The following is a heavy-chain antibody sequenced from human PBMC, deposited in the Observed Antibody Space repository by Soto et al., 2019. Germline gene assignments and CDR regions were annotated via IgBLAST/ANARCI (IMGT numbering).Heavy chain of an antibody. CDR3: GRDRVMRGNSYYYGMDV. CDR1: GGTFSNFA. J-gene: IGHJ6*02. V-gene: IGHV1-69*12. Sequence: VLLEQSGAEVKKPGSSVKVSCKTSGGTFSNFAISWVRLAPGQGLEWMGVIIPKFSAPTYAQKFQGRVMITADESTSTAFMELSRLRSEDTAVYFCGRDRVMRGNSYYYGMDVWGQGTTVIVSS. D-gene: IGHD2-21*01. CDR2: IIPKFSAP.